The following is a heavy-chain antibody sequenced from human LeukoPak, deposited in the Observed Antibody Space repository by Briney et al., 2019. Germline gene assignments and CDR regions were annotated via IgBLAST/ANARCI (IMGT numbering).Heavy chain of an antibody. CDR1: GYTFTGYY. D-gene: IGHD2-2*01. Sequence: ASVKVSCKASGYTFTGYYIHWVRQAPGQGLEWMGWINPNSGGTNYAQKFQGRVTVTRDTSISTAYLDLSSLMFDDTAIYYCTRGGSLCSGTSCFLNWFDRWGQGTLVTVSS. CDR2: INPNSGGT. CDR3: TRGGSLCSGTSCFLNWFDR. V-gene: IGHV1-2*02. J-gene: IGHJ5*02.